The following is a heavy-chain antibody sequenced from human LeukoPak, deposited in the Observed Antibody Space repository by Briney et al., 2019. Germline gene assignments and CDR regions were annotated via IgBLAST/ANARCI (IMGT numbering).Heavy chain of an antibody. CDR1: GFTVSSNY. V-gene: IGHV3-23*01. Sequence: GGSLRLSCAASGFTVSSNYMSRVRQAPGKGLEWVSVISDNGGSTYYADSVKGRFTISRDNSKNTLYLQMNSLRAEDTAIYYCAKSRGIYDNSGWRTFDYWGQGTLVTVSS. CDR3: AKSRGIYDNSGWRTFDY. D-gene: IGHD6-19*01. CDR2: ISDNGGST. J-gene: IGHJ4*02.